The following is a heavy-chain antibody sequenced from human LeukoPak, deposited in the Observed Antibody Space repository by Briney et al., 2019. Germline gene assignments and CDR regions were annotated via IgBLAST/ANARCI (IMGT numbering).Heavy chain of an antibody. D-gene: IGHD6-19*01. CDR1: GFTFSSYA. CDR3: ARDSPDSSGWYDY. V-gene: IGHV3-30*04. J-gene: IGHJ4*02. CDR2: ISYDGSNK. Sequence: GGSLRLSCAASGFTFSSYAMHWVRQAPGKGLEWVAVISYDGSNKYYADSAKGRFTISRDNSKNTLYLQMNSLRAEDTAVYYCARDSPDSSGWYDYWGQGTLVTVSS.